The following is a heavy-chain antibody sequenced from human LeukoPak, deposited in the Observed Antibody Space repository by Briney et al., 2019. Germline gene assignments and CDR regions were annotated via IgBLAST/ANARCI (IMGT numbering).Heavy chain of an antibody. CDR2: ISAYNGNT. V-gene: IGHV1-18*01. CDR3: ASGYCSGGSCYSGAYYYYGMDV. J-gene: IGHJ6*02. D-gene: IGHD2-15*01. CDR1: GYTFTSYG. Sequence: ASVKVSCKASGYTFTSYGISWVRQAPGQGLEWMGWISAYNGNTNYAQKLQGRVTMTTDTSTSTAYMELRSLRSDDTAVYYCASGYCSGGSCYSGAYYYYGMDVWGQGTTVTVSS.